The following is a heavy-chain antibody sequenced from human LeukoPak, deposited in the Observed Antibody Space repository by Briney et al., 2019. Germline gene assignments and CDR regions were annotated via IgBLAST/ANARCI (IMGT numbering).Heavy chain of an antibody. D-gene: IGHD6-19*01. V-gene: IGHV1-2*02. J-gene: IGHJ4*02. CDR1: GYTFTGYY. Sequence: ASVKVSCKASGYTFTGYYMHWVRQAPGQGLEWMGWINPNSGGTNYAQKFQGRVTMTRDTSISTAYMELSRVRSADTAVYYCARDWGIAVAGTWAFDYWGQGTLVTVSS. CDR2: INPNSGGT. CDR3: ARDWGIAVAGTWAFDY.